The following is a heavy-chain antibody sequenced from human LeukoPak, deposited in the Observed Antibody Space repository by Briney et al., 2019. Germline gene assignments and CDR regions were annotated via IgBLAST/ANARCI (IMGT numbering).Heavy chain of an antibody. CDR3: ARSGRQPFDY. J-gene: IGHJ4*02. V-gene: IGHV4-59*12. CDR1: GGSIGSYC. Sequence: PSETLSLTCTVSGGSIGSYCWSWVRQSPGKGMEWIGYIHSSGSTDCHPSLKSRATISVDTSKNQFSLKLSSVTAADTAVYYCARSGRQPFDYWGQGTLVTVSS. CDR2: IHSSGST. D-gene: IGHD3-10*01.